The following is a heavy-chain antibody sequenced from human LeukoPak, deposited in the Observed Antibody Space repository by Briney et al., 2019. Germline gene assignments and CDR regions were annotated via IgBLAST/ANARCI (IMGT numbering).Heavy chain of an antibody. D-gene: IGHD2-15*01. Sequence: GGSLRLSCAASGFTFSSYAMSWVRQAPGKGLEWVSAISGSGGSTYYADSVKGRFTISRDNSKNTLCLQMNSLRAEDTAVYYCAKSGPGGSCCEIDYWGQGTLVTVSS. V-gene: IGHV3-23*01. CDR3: AKSGPGGSCCEIDY. J-gene: IGHJ4*02. CDR1: GFTFSSYA. CDR2: ISGSGGST.